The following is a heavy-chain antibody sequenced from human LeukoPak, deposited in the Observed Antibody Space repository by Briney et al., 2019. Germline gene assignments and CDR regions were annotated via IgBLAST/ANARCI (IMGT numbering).Heavy chain of an antibody. CDR3: ARDGPYSSYVQDNWFDP. J-gene: IGHJ5*02. D-gene: IGHD6-19*01. CDR2: IYTSGST. Sequence: SETLSLTCTVSGGSISSSSYYWGWIRQPAGKGLEWIGHIYTSGSTNYNPSLKSRVTMSVDTSKNQFSLKLSSVTAADTAVYYCARDGPYSSYVQDNWFDPWGQGTLVTVSS. V-gene: IGHV4-61*09. CDR1: GGSISSSSYY.